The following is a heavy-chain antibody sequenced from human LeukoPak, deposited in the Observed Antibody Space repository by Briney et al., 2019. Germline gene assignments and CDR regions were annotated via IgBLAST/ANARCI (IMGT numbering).Heavy chain of an antibody. CDR3: MNPNHYGSGR. D-gene: IGHD3-10*01. V-gene: IGHV3-64D*06. J-gene: IGHJ4*02. Sequence: GGSLRLSCSVSGFTFSSYVMHWVRQAPGKGLESVSGISDNGGDTYYADSVKGRFTISRDNSENTLYLQMRSLRPEDTAVYYCMNPNHYGSGRWGQGTLVTVSS. CDR1: GFTFSSYV. CDR2: ISDNGGDT.